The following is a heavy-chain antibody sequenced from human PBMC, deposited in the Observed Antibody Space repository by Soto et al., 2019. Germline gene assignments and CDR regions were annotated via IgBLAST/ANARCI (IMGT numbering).Heavy chain of an antibody. Sequence: QVQLVESGGGVVQPGRSLRLSCAASGFTFSSYAMHWVRQAPGKGLEWVAVISYDGSNKYYADSVKGRFTISRDNSKNTRYLQMNSLRAEDTAVYYCARDGIAAAGIGMDVWGQGTTVTVSS. J-gene: IGHJ6*02. CDR1: GFTFSSYA. CDR2: ISYDGSNK. CDR3: ARDGIAAAGIGMDV. D-gene: IGHD6-13*01. V-gene: IGHV3-30-3*01.